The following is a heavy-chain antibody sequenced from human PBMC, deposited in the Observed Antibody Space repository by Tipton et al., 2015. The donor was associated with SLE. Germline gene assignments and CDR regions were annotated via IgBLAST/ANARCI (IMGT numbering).Heavy chain of an antibody. V-gene: IGHV4-59*08. CDR3: ARGRDIVVARDAFDI. J-gene: IGHJ3*02. CDR2: IPYSGST. D-gene: IGHD2-15*01. CDR1: GGSISSYY. Sequence: TLSLTCTVSGGSISSYYWSWIRQHTGMGLELIGYIPYSGSTNYNPSLKSRVTISVDTSKNQFSLKRSSVTAADTAVYYCARGRDIVVARDAFDIWGQGTMVTVSS.